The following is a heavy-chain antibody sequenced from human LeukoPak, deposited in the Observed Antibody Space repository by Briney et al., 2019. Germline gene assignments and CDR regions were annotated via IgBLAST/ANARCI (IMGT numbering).Heavy chain of an antibody. V-gene: IGHV4-31*03. J-gene: IGHJ5*02. D-gene: IGHD4-17*01. CDR1: GGSISSGGYY. Sequence: DPSETLSLTCTVSGGSISSGGYYWSWIRHHPGKGLEWIGYIYYSGSTYYNPSLKSRVTISVDTSKNQFSLKLSSVTAADTAVYYCAREARGDYGYNWLDPWGQGTLVTVSS. CDR3: AREARGDYGYNWLDP. CDR2: IYYSGST.